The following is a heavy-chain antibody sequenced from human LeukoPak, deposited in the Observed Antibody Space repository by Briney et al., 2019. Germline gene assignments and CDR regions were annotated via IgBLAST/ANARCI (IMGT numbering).Heavy chain of an antibody. CDR2: INHSGST. J-gene: IGHJ6*04. CDR1: GGSFSGYY. Sequence: SETLSLTCAVYGGSFSGYYWSWIRRPPGKGLEWIGEINHSGSTNYNPSLKSRVTISVDTSKNQFSLKLNSVTAADTAVYYCARVGGYCSSTSCYRRYYYYYGMDVWGKGTTVTVSS. D-gene: IGHD2-2*02. V-gene: IGHV4-34*01. CDR3: ARVGGYCSSTSCYRRYYYYYGMDV.